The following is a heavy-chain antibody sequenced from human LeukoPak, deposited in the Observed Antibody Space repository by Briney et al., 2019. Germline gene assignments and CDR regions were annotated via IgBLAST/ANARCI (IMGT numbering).Heavy chain of an antibody. CDR3: AKDRGYQLLNEEYEKGDGFDV. V-gene: IGHV3-23*01. CDR1: GFTFTTYW. J-gene: IGHJ3*01. Sequence: GGSLRLSCAASGFTFTTYWMHWVRQAPGKGLEWVSAISGRGIIYYADSVRGRFTISRDNSKKTMYVQMSSLRAEDTAVYYCAKDRGYQLLNEEYEKGDGFDVWGQGTMVTVSS. D-gene: IGHD2-2*01. CDR2: ISGRGII.